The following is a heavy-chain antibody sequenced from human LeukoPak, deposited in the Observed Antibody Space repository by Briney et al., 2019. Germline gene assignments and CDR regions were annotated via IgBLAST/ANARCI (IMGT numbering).Heavy chain of an antibody. CDR1: GCTFSSYA. D-gene: IGHD1-26*01. J-gene: IGHJ4*02. V-gene: IGHV3-23*01. CDR2: FSCGGGST. CDR3: AKDLEPIVGANC. Sequence: GGSLRLSCAASGCTFSSYARSWVGQAPGKGLEGVSAFSCGGGSTYYADSVKGRFTISRDNSKHPLYLQMNSLRAEDTAVYYCAKDLEPIVGANCWGQGTLVTVSS.